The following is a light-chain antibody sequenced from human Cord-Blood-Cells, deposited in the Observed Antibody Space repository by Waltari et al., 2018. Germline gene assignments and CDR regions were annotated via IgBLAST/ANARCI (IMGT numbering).Light chain of an antibody. CDR3: AAWDDSLSGPV. CDR2: RNN. V-gene: IGLV1-47*01. CDR1: SSNIGSNY. J-gene: IGLJ2*01. Sequence: QSVLTQPPSASGTPGQRVTISCSGSSSNIGSNYVYWYQQLPGTAPKLLIYRNNPRPSGVPDRFSGSKSGTSTSLAISVRRSEDEADYYCAAWDDSLSGPVVGGGTKLTVL.